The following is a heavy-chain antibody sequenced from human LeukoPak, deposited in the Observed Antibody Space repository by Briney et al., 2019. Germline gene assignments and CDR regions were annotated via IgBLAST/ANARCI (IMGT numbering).Heavy chain of an antibody. J-gene: IGHJ6*03. CDR1: GGSFSGYY. V-gene: IGHV4-34*01. CDR3: ARQRRVRGAKEVYYYYYYYMDV. CDR2: INHSGSA. Sequence: SETLSLTCTVYGGSFSGYYWSWIRQPPGKGLEWIGEINHSGSANYNPSLKSRVTISVDTSKNQFSLKLSSVTAADTAVYYCARQRRVRGAKEVYYYYYYYMDVWGKGTTVTISS. D-gene: IGHD3-10*01.